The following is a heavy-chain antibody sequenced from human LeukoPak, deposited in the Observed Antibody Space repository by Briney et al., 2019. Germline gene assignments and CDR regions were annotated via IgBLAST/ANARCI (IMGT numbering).Heavy chain of an antibody. Sequence: GGSLRLSCAASGFTFSSYSMYWVRQAPGKGLEWVSGISGSGGFTSYADSVRGRFTISRDNFKNTVFLHMNSLRADDTAVYYCAKKMIEGSAMSVLDYWGQGTLVTVSS. J-gene: IGHJ4*02. CDR3: AKKMIEGSAMSVLDY. V-gene: IGHV3-23*01. CDR1: GFTFSSYS. D-gene: IGHD2-2*01. CDR2: ISGSGGFT.